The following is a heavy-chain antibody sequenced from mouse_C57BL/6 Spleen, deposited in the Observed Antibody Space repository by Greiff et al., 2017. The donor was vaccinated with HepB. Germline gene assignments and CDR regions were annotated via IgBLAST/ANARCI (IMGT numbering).Heavy chain of an antibody. J-gene: IGHJ2*01. CDR2: INPGSGGT. Sequence: VQGVESGAELVRPGTSVKVSCKASGYAFTNYLIEWVKQRPGQGLEWIGVINPGSGGTNYNEKFKGKATLTADKSSSTAYMQLSSLTSEDSAVYCGTGEELYGIYFDYWGKGTTLTVSS. CDR3: TGEELYGIYFDY. D-gene: IGHD2-1*01. V-gene: IGHV1-54*01. CDR1: GYAFTNYL.